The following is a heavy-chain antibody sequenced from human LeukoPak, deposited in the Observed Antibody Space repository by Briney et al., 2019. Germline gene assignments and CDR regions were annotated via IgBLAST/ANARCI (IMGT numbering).Heavy chain of an antibody. V-gene: IGHV3-11*04. CDR2: ISSSSSNI. CDR1: GFTFSDYY. CDR3: ARDDTVTSHFDY. D-gene: IGHD4-11*01. J-gene: IGHJ4*02. Sequence: GGSLRLSCAASGFTFSDYYMSWIRQAPGKGLEWVSYISSSSSNIFYADSVKGRFTISRDNAKNSLYLQMNSLRAEDTAVYYCARDDTVTSHFDYWGQGTLVTVSS.